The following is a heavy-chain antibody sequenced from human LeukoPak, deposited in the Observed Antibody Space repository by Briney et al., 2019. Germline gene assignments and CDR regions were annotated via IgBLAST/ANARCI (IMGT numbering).Heavy chain of an antibody. J-gene: IGHJ4*02. CDR2: ISWNSGDI. V-gene: IGHV3-9*01. CDR1: GFTFDDYA. D-gene: IGHD2-15*01. Sequence: PGRSLRLSCAASGFTFDDYAMHWVRQAPGKGLEWVSGISWNSGDIDYAESVKGRFTISRDNAKNSLYLQMNSLRAEDTAVYYCAREEYYCSGGSCYVYFDYWGQGTLVTVSS. CDR3: AREEYYCSGGSCYVYFDY.